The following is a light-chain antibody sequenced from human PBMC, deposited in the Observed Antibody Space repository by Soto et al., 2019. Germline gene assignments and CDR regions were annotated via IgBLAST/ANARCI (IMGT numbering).Light chain of an antibody. CDR1: QSFSSRK. CDR3: QQYSSLWT. Sequence: EIVLTQSPGTLSLPPGERATLSCRASQSFSSRKIAWFQQKPGQAPRLLMYGASSRGTGIPDRFSGGGSGTDFTLSISRLEPEDFAVYYCQQYSSLWTFGQGTKVDIK. J-gene: IGKJ1*01. CDR2: GAS. V-gene: IGKV3-20*01.